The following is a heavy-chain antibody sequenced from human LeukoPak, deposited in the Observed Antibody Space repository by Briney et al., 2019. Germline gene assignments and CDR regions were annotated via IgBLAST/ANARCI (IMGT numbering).Heavy chain of an antibody. V-gene: IGHV3-30-3*01. D-gene: IGHD4-23*01. J-gene: IGHJ5*02. Sequence: GRSLRLSCAASGFTFSSYAMHWVRQAPGKGLEWVAVISYDGSNKYYADSVKGRFTISRDNPKNTLYLQMNSLRAEDTAVYYCARDRDYGGNHPGFDPWGQGTLVTVSS. CDR1: GFTFSSYA. CDR2: ISYDGSNK. CDR3: ARDRDYGGNHPGFDP.